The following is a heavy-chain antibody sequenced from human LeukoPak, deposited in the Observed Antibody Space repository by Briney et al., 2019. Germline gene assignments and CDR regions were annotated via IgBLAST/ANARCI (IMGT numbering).Heavy chain of an antibody. Sequence: GGSLRLSCAASGVTFISYGMHWVRQAPGKGLEWVAVISFDGSNKYYADSVKGRCTNSRDNSKNPLYLQMNSLTAEDTAVYYCAKAEPPGIAAAGHFDYWGQGTLVTVSS. CDR2: ISFDGSNK. CDR1: GVTFISYG. V-gene: IGHV3-30*18. J-gene: IGHJ4*02. D-gene: IGHD6-13*01. CDR3: AKAEPPGIAAAGHFDY.